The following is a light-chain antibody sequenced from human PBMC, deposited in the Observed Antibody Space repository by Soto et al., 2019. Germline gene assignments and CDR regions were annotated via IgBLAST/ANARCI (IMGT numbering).Light chain of an antibody. J-gene: IGLJ1*01. CDR3: CSNARSNNFPYV. V-gene: IGLV2-8*01. Sequence: QSVLTQPPSASGSPGQSVTISCTGTSSDVGGYNYVSWYQQHPGKAPKLMIYEVSKRPSGVPDRFSGSKSGNTASLTVSGLEAEDEADYYCCSNARSNNFPYVFGTGTKVTVL. CDR1: SSDVGGYNY. CDR2: EVS.